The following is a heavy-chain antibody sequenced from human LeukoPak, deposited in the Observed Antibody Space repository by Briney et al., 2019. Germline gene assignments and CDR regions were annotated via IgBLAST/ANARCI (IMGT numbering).Heavy chain of an antibody. CDR2: IWYDGSNK. J-gene: IGHJ6*03. V-gene: IGHV3-33*01. CDR3: ARAGAVSIVDLYYYYMDV. Sequence: PGGSLRLSCAASGFTFSSYGMHWVRQAPGKGLEWVAVIWYDGSNKYYADSVKGRFTISRDNSKNTLYLQMNSLRAEDTAVYYCARAGAVSIVDLYYYYMDVWGKGTTVTVSS. D-gene: IGHD3-3*01. CDR1: GFTFSSYG.